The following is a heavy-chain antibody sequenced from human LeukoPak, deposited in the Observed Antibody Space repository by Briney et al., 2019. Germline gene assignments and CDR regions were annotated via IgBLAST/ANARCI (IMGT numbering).Heavy chain of an antibody. Sequence: ASVKVSCKASGYTFTCYYMHWVRQAPGQGLEWMGWINPNSGGTNYAQKFQGRVTMTRDTSISTAYMELSRLRSDDTAVHCCARSRVVPAAEYYYYGMDVWGQGTTVTVSS. D-gene: IGHD2-2*01. V-gene: IGHV1-2*02. CDR1: GYTFTCYY. J-gene: IGHJ6*02. CDR2: INPNSGGT. CDR3: ARSRVVPAAEYYYYGMDV.